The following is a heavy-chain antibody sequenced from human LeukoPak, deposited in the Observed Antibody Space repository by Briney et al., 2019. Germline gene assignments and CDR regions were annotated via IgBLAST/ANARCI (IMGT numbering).Heavy chain of an antibody. V-gene: IGHV3-23*01. CDR2: ISSSGGST. D-gene: IGHD3-10*01. J-gene: IGHJ4*02. Sequence: GGSLRLSCAASGFTFSSHAMNWVRHAPGKGLEWVSVISSSGGSTYYADSVKGRFTISRDNSKNTVYVQMNSLRVEDTAVYYCATSSTTYGSGNYDSRSFEDWGQGTLVTVSS. CDR1: GFTFSSHA. CDR3: ATSSTTYGSGNYDSRSFED.